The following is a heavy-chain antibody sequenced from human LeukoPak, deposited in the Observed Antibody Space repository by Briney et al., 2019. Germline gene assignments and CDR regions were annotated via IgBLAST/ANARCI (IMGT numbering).Heavy chain of an antibody. Sequence: PSETLSLTCTVSGGSISSYYWSWIRQPPGKGLECIGYIYYSGSTNYNPSLKSRVTMSLDTSNNQFSLKLSSVTAADTAVYYCARQGYYDSSGYYYDWYFNLWGRGTLVTVSS. D-gene: IGHD3-22*01. CDR1: GGSISSYY. CDR2: IYYSGST. V-gene: IGHV4-59*08. J-gene: IGHJ2*01. CDR3: ARQGYYDSSGYYYDWYFNL.